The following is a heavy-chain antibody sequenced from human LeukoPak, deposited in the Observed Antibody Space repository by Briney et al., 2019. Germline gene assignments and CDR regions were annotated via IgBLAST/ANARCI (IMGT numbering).Heavy chain of an antibody. CDR2: MNPNSGNT. D-gene: IGHD6-13*01. CDR1: GYTFTSYD. CDR3: ARAHSSSWYLFRYYYYYYMDV. J-gene: IGHJ6*03. V-gene: IGHV1-8*01. Sequence: GASVKVSCTASGYTFTSYDINWVRQATGQGLEWMGWMNPNSGNTGYAQKFQGRVTITRNTSISTAYMELSSLRSEDTAVYYCARAHSSSWYLFRYYYYYYMDVWGKGTTVTVSS.